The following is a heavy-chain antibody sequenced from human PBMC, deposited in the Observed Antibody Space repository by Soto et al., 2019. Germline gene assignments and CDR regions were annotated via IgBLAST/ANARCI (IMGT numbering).Heavy chain of an antibody. J-gene: IGHJ4*02. V-gene: IGHV1-46*01. D-gene: IGHD5-12*01. Sequence: QVQLVQSGAEVKKPGASVKVSCKASGYTFTSYYMHWVRQAPGQGLEWMGIINPSGGSTSYAQKFQGRVTMTRDTSTSTVYMELSSLRSEDTAVYYCARAVNSGYDHVNFDYWGQGTLVTVSS. CDR1: GYTFTSYY. CDR3: ARAVNSGYDHVNFDY. CDR2: INPSGGST.